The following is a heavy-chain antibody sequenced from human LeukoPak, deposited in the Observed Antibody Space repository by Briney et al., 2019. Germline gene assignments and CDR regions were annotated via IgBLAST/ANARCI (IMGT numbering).Heavy chain of an antibody. CDR2: IYFRGST. CDR1: SGSISSYY. D-gene: IGHD3-22*01. CDR3: ARSPAPDWVNYYDSSGFYSIFDY. J-gene: IGHJ4*02. Sequence: SETLSLTCTVSSGSISSYYWSWIRQPPGKGLEWIGYIYFRGSTNYNPSLKSRVTISVDTSKNHFSLKLSSVTAADTAVYYCARSPAPDWVNYYDSSGFYSIFDYWGQGTLVTVSS. V-gene: IGHV4-59*01.